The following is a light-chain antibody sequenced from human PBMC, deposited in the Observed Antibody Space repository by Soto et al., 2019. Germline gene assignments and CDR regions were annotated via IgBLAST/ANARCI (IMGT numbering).Light chain of an antibody. Sequence: QSVLTQPPSASGTPGQRVTISCSGSSSNIGVNFVYWYQQLPGTAPKLLIYKDDQRPSGVPDRFSASKSGISASLAISGLRSEAEGHYYCAACDDIMSGWVFGGGTKLTVL. CDR3: AACDDIMSGWV. V-gene: IGLV1-47*01. J-gene: IGLJ3*02. CDR2: KDD. CDR1: SSNIGVNF.